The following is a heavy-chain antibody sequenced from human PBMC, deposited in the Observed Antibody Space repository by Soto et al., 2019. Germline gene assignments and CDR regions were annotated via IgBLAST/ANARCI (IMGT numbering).Heavy chain of an antibody. D-gene: IGHD3-10*01. Sequence: QLQLQESGPGLVKPSETLSLTCTVSGGSISSSSYYWGWIRQPPGKGLEWIGSIYYSGSTYYNPSLKSRVTISVDTSKNQFSLKLSSVTAADTAVYYCARQGWPFGELSLLDYWGQGTLVTVSS. CDR1: GGSISSSSYY. CDR2: IYYSGST. CDR3: ARQGWPFGELSLLDY. J-gene: IGHJ4*02. V-gene: IGHV4-39*01.